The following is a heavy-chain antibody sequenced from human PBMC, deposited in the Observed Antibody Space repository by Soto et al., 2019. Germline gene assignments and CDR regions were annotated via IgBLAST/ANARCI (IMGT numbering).Heavy chain of an antibody. CDR3: ARDFAYFDS. V-gene: IGHV4-61*01. D-gene: IGHD3-3*01. CDR1: GGSFKSGSYS. CDR2: VYHTGRT. J-gene: IGHJ4*02. Sequence: QVQLQESGPGLVKPSETLSLTCTVSGGSFKSGSYSWSWIRQPPGKGLEWIGYVYHTGRTSYNPSLKSRVSISMDTSKNQFSMNLDSVTAADTAVYFCARDFAYFDSWGQGTLVTVS.